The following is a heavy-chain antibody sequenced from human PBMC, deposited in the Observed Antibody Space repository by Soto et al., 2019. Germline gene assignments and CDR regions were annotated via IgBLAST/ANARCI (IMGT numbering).Heavy chain of an antibody. J-gene: IGHJ4*02. CDR2: IYYSGST. V-gene: IGHV4-59*01. Sequence: QVQLQESGPGLVKPSETLSLTCTVSGGSISSYYWSWIRQPPGKGLEWIGNIYYSGSTNYNPSRKSRATSTVDAAKKQFTQKLSSVTAANTAMYYCARGASARRGGEAPYCIDYWGQGTLVTVSS. CDR3: ARGASARRGGEAPYCIDY. CDR1: GGSISSYY. D-gene: IGHD3-10*01.